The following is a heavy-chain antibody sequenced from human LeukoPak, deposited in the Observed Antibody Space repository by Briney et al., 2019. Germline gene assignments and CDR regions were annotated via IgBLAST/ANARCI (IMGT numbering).Heavy chain of an antibody. V-gene: IGHV6-1*01. CDR1: GDSVSSNSAA. Sequence: SQTLSLTCAISGDSVSSNSAAWNWIRQSPSRGLEWLGRTYYRSKWYNDYAVSVKSRITINPDTSKNQFSLQLNSVTPEDTAVYYCARARGDLYDCGDYSPVYYYGMDVWGQGTTVTVSS. CDR3: ARARGDLYDCGDYSPVYYYGMDV. D-gene: IGHD4-17*01. J-gene: IGHJ6*02. CDR2: TYYRSKWYN.